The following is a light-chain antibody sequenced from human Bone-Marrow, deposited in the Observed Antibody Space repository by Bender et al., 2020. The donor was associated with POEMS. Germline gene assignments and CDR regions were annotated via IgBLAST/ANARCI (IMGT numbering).Light chain of an antibody. V-gene: IGLV3-21*02. CDR2: DDS. J-gene: IGLJ3*02. Sequence: SYVLTQPPSVSVAPGQTATITCGGDNIGSYSVHWYQQKSGQAPVLVVSDDSDRPSGIPERFSGSNSGITATLTVSRVEVGDEADYYCQVWDSSRDHQVFGGGTKLTVL. CDR1: NIGSYS. CDR3: QVWDSSRDHQV.